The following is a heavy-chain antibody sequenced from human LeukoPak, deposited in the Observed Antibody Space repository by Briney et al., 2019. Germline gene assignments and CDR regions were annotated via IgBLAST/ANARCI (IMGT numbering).Heavy chain of an antibody. CDR2: IRYDGSNK. V-gene: IGHV3-30*02. Sequence: VGSLRLSCAASGFTFSSYGMHWVRQAPGKGLEWVAFIRYDGSNKYYADSVKGRFTISRDNSKNTLYLQMNSLRAEDTAVYYCAKDAIAVAAYYYMDVWGKGTTVTVSS. D-gene: IGHD6-19*01. J-gene: IGHJ6*03. CDR3: AKDAIAVAAYYYMDV. CDR1: GFTFSSYG.